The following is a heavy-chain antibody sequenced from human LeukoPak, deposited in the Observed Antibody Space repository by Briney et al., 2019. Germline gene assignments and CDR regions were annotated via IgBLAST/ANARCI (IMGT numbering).Heavy chain of an antibody. V-gene: IGHV3-7*01. Sequence: GGSLRLSCAASGLTFSSYWMNWVRQAPGKGLEWVANIKQDGREKYYVDSVKGRFTIYTENAKTSLSLQMNSLRAEDTAVYYCARSSDWSFDYWGQGTLVTVSS. CDR2: IKQDGREK. CDR3: ARSSDWSFDY. J-gene: IGHJ4*02. CDR1: GLTFSSYW. D-gene: IGHD6-19*01.